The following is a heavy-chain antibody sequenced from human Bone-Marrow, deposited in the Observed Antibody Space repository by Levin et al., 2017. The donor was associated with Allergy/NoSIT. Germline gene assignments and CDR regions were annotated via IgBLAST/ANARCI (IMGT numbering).Heavy chain of an antibody. Sequence: GSGPTLVKPTQTLTLTCTFSGFSLSTSGMRVGWIRQPPGKALEWLARIDWDDDKFYSTSLKTRLTISKDTSKNQVVLRMTNMDPMDTARYYCARMTAYAYGTYLFDSWGQGTLVTVSS. J-gene: IGHJ4*02. V-gene: IGHV2-70*04. CDR1: GFSLSTSGMR. CDR3: ARMTAYAYGTYLFDS. D-gene: IGHD1-1*01. CDR2: IDWDDDK.